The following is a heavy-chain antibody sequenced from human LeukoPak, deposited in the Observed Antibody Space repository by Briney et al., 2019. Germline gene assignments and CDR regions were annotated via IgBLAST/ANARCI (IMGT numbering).Heavy chain of an antibody. J-gene: IGHJ5*02. CDR1: GYTFTSYY. Sequence: ASVKVSCKASGYTFTSYYMHWVRQAPGQGLEWMGWINPNSGGTNYAQKFQGRVTMTRDTSISTAYMELSRLRSDDTAVYYCARDLIIGGWFDPWGQGTLVTVSS. CDR3: ARDLIIGGWFDP. V-gene: IGHV1-2*02. D-gene: IGHD3-16*01. CDR2: INPNSGGT.